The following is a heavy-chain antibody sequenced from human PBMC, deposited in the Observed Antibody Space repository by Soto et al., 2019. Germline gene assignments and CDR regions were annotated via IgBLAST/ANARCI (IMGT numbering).Heavy chain of an antibody. CDR1: GFTFGDYS. CDR2: IRYKAYGGTT. J-gene: IGHJ3*02. CDR3: ASRNGPGEADAFDI. D-gene: IGHD3-10*01. V-gene: IGHV3-49*03. Sequence: EVQLVESGGGLVQPGRSLRLSCTPSGFTFGDYSMSWFRQAQGKGLEWVGFIRYKAYGGTTEYAASVKGRFTISRDDSKSIAYLQMNSLKTEDTAVYYCASRNGPGEADAFDIWGQGTMVTVSS.